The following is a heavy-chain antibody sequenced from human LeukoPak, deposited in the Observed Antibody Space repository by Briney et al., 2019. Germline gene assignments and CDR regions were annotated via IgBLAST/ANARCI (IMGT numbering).Heavy chain of an antibody. J-gene: IGHJ4*02. CDR3: AKDRTTVTTFFDY. V-gene: IGHV3-23*01. CDR2: IRVSGGST. Sequence: GGSLRLSCAASGFTFSSYAMSWVRQAPGKGLEWVSAIRVSGGSTYYADSVKGRFTISRDNSKNTLYLQMNSLRTEGTAVYYCAKDRTTVTTFFDYWGQGTLVTVSS. D-gene: IGHD4-17*01. CDR1: GFTFSSYA.